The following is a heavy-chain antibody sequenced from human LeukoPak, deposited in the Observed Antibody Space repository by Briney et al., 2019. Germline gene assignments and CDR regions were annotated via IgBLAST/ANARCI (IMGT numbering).Heavy chain of an antibody. D-gene: IGHD4-11*01. V-gene: IGHV4-61*01. Sequence: SETLSLTCTVSGGPVSSGSYYWSWIRQPPGKGLEWIGYIFYSGSTNYNPSLKSRVTISVDTSTNQFSLKLSSVTAADTAVYYCARMYSNYFDYWGQGTLVTVSS. CDR2: IFYSGST. CDR3: ARMYSNYFDY. J-gene: IGHJ4*02. CDR1: GGPVSSGSYY.